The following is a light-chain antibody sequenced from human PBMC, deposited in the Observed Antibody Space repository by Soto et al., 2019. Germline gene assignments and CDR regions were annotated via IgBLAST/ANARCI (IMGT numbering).Light chain of an antibody. V-gene: IGKV3-20*01. J-gene: IGKJ1*01. CDR3: QQYGSSPST. Sequence: EIVLTQSPGTLSLSPGDTATLSCRASQSVYSTYLAWYQHKVGQAPRLLIYGSSTRATGIPDRFSGSGSGTDFTLTIRRLGPEDFAVYYCQQYGSSPSTFGQGTKVEVK. CDR2: GSS. CDR1: QSVYSTY.